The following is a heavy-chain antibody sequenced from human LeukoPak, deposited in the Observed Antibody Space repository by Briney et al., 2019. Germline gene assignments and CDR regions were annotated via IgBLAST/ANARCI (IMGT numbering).Heavy chain of an antibody. CDR3: TTTLYYYDSSGYYGSDY. CDR1: GFTFSSYA. J-gene: IGHJ4*02. V-gene: IGHV3-15*01. CDR2: IKSKTDGGTT. Sequence: PGGSLRLSCAASGFTFSSYAMSWVRQAPGKGLEWVGRIKSKTDGGTTDYAAPVKGRFTISRDDSKNTLYLQMNSLKTEDTAVYYCTTTLYYYDSSGYYGSDYWGQGTLVTVSS. D-gene: IGHD3-22*01.